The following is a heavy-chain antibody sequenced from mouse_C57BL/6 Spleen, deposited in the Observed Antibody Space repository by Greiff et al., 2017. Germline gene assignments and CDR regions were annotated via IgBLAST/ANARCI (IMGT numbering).Heavy chain of an antibody. Sequence: QVHVKQSGAELVKPGASVKMSCKASGYTFTTYPIEWMKQNHGKSLEWIGNFHPYNDDTKYNEKFKGKATLTVEKSSSTVYLELSRLTSDDSAVYYCARADYDGGYFDVWGTGTTVTVSS. CDR1: GYTFTTYP. J-gene: IGHJ1*03. V-gene: IGHV1-47*01. D-gene: IGHD2-4*01. CDR3: ARADYDGGYFDV. CDR2: FHPYNDDT.